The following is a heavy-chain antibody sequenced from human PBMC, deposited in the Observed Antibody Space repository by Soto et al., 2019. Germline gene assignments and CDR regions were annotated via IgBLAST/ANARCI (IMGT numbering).Heavy chain of an antibody. J-gene: IGHJ3*01. Sequence: GWSLRLSCAASGFTFSSYAMHWVRQAPGKGLEWVAFISYDGSNKYYADSVKGRFTISRDNSKNTLYLQMNSLRAEDTAVYYCASRLGRRYYYVPRAFEGWGQGTKGSV. D-gene: IGHD3-10*02. V-gene: IGHV3-30-3*01. CDR1: GFTFSSYA. CDR3: ASRLGRRYYYVPRAFEG. CDR2: ISYDGSNK.